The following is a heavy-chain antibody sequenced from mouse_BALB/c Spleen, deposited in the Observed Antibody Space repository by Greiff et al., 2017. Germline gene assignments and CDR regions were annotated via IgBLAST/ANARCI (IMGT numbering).Heavy chain of an antibody. CDR3: ARNYGNQAWFAY. J-gene: IGHJ3*01. D-gene: IGHD2-1*01. Sequence: VKLVESGPGLVASSQSLSITCTVSGFSLSRYSVHWVRQPPGKGLEWLGMIWGGGSTGYNSALKSRLCISKDNSKSQVFLKMNSLQTDDTAMYCCARNYGNQAWFAYWGQGTLVTVSA. V-gene: IGHV2-6-4*01. CDR2: IWGGGST. CDR1: GFSLSRYS.